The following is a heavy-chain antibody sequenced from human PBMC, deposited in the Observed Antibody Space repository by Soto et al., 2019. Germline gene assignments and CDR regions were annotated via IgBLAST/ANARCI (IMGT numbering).Heavy chain of an antibody. CDR1: GFNLSTYA. J-gene: IGHJ4*02. CDR3: ASWAYPEGSLWVGPFDY. Sequence: EAQLLESGGGLVQPGGSLRVSCTASGFNLSTYAMSWVRQVQGRGLEWISGISGSGGSTNYADSVKGRFTISRDKAENTLYLQMTSLRAEDTSVYYFASWAYPEGSLWVGPFDYWGQGALVTVSS. CDR2: ISGSGGST. D-gene: IGHD3-10*01. V-gene: IGHV3-23*01.